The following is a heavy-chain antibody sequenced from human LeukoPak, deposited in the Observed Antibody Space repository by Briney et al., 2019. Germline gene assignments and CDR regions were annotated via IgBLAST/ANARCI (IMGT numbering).Heavy chain of an antibody. CDR2: ISHSGST. Sequence: SETLSLTCTVSGGSISSYYWGWIRQPPGKGLEWITCISHSGSTNYNPSLKTRVSISMDMSKNQFSLRLSSVTAADTAVYYCAGANGKEFDYWGQGNLVTVSS. V-gene: IGHV4-59*01. CDR3: AGANGKEFDY. J-gene: IGHJ4*02. D-gene: IGHD1-26*01. CDR1: GGSISSYY.